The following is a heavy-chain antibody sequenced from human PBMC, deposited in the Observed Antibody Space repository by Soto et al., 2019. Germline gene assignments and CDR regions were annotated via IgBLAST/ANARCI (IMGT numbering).Heavy chain of an antibody. CDR1: GFTFSSYA. CDR3: ARASGSYRPSFDY. Sequence: GGSLRLSCAASGFTFSSYAMHWVRQAPGKGLEWVAVISHDGSNKYYADSVKGRFTISRDNSKNTLYLQMNSLRAEDTAVYYCARASGSYRPSFDYWGQGTLVTVSS. CDR2: ISHDGSNK. V-gene: IGHV3-30-3*01. D-gene: IGHD3-16*02. J-gene: IGHJ4*02.